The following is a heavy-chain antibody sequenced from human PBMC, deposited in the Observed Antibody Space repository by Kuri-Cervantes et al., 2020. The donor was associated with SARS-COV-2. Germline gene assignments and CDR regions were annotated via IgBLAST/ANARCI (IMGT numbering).Heavy chain of an antibody. D-gene: IGHD1-26*01. CDR2: IIPIFGTA. Sequence: SVKVSCKASGGTFSSYAISWVRQAPGQGLEWMGGIIPIFGTANYAQKFQGRVTITADKSTSTAYMELSSLRSEDTAVYYCARHGSYGWELSPYYFDYWGQGTLVTV. CDR1: GGTFSSYA. J-gene: IGHJ4*02. CDR3: ARHGSYGWELSPYYFDY. V-gene: IGHV1-69*06.